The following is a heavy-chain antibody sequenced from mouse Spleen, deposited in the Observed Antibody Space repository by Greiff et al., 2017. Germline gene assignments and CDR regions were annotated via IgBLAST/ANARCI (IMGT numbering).Heavy chain of an antibody. CDR2: IDPSDSYT. CDR3: ARFTLYFDV. Sequence: QVQLQQPGAELVMPGASVKLSCKASGYTFTSYWMHWVKQRPGQGLEWIGEIDPSDSYTNYNQKFKGKATLTVDKSSSTAYMQLSSLTSEDSAVYYCARFTLYFDVWGAGTTVTVSS. CDR1: GYTFTSYW. D-gene: IGHD1-1*01. J-gene: IGHJ1*01. V-gene: IGHV1-69*01.